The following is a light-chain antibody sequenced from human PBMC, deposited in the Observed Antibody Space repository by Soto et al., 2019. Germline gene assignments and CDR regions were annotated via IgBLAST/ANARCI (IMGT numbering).Light chain of an antibody. J-gene: IGLJ2*01. CDR1: TSNIGAGYD. CDR2: DKD. CDR3: QSYASSLNSPLV. Sequence: QSVLTQPPSVSGAAGQRVTISCTGSTSNIGAGYDVHWYQQLPGTAPKLLIYDKDNRPSGVPDRFSASKSGTSASLAITGLQAEDEAYYYCQSYASSLNSPLVFGGGTKLTVL. V-gene: IGLV1-40*01.